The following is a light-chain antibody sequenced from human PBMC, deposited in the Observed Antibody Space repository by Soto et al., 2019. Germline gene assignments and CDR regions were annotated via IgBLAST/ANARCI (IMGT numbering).Light chain of an antibody. CDR3: SSYTSSSIPYV. CDR1: SSEVGGYNY. V-gene: IGLV2-14*01. Sequence: QSVLTQPASVSGSPGQSITISCTGTSSEVGGYNYVSWYQQHPGKAPKLMIYEVSNRPSGVSYRFSGSKSGNTASLTISGLQAEDEADYYCSSYTSSSIPYVFGTGTKLTVL. J-gene: IGLJ1*01. CDR2: EVS.